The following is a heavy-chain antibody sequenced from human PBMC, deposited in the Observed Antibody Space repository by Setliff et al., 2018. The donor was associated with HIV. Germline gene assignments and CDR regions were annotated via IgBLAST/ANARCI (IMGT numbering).Heavy chain of an antibody. CDR2: TMPISGTP. CDR3: ADTLGYCSGDSCYGYFHH. J-gene: IGHJ1*01. D-gene: IGHD2-15*01. V-gene: IGHV1-69*13. Sequence: SVKVSCKASGGTFSSYAMYWVRQAPGQGLEWMGGTMPISGTPNYAQKFQGRVTINADESTNTAYMELSSLRSEDTAVYYCADTLGYCSGDSCYGYFHHWGQGTLVTVSS. CDR1: GGTFSSYA.